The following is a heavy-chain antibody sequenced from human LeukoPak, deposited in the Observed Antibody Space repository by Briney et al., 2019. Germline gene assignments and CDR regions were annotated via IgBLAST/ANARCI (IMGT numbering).Heavy chain of an antibody. Sequence: ASVKVSCKVSGYTLTELSMHWVRQAPGKGLEWMGGFDPEDSETIYAQKFQGRVTMTEDTSTDTAYMELSSLRSEDTAVYYCATVPLYDSSGYPDYWGQGTLVTVSS. D-gene: IGHD3-22*01. V-gene: IGHV1-24*01. CDR3: ATVPLYDSSGYPDY. CDR2: FDPEDSET. CDR1: GYTLTELS. J-gene: IGHJ4*02.